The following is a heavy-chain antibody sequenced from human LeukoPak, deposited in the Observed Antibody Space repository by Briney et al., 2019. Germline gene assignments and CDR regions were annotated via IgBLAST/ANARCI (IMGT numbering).Heavy chain of an antibody. CDR3: ARVYGASWYFDL. Sequence: TSSETLSLTCTVSGGSISSYYWSWIRQPAGKGLEWIGRVYASGSTNYNPSLKSRVTMSVDTSKSQFSLKLNSVTAADTAVYYCARVYGASWYFDLWGRGTLGTVSS. J-gene: IGHJ2*01. V-gene: IGHV4-4*07. CDR1: GGSISSYY. D-gene: IGHD4-17*01. CDR2: VYASGST.